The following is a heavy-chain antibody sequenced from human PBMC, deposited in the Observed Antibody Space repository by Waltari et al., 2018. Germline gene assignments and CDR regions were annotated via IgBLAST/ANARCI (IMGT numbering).Heavy chain of an antibody. CDR3: ARLAPRTYRSPVPGRHYYYGMDV. CDR2: ISNDETSI. D-gene: IGHD3-10*01. V-gene: IGHV3-74*01. J-gene: IGHJ6*02. CDR1: GFRFSHYW. Sequence: EEQRLESGGGLVQPGDSLRLSCAGSGFRFSHYWMNLLRQAPGKGLVCVAPISNDETSISYADSVKGRFTISRDNAKNTVYLQMKRLRVEDTAVYYCARLAPRTYRSPVPGRHYYYGMDVWGQGTTVTVSS.